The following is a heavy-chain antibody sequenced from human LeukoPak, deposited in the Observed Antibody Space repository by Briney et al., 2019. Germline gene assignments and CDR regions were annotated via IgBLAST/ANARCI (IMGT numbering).Heavy chain of an antibody. CDR3: AKERGCTNGVCDKRYYYYYYMDV. D-gene: IGHD2-8*01. CDR2: FDPEDGET. J-gene: IGHJ6*03. V-gene: IGHV1-24*01. CDR1: GYTLTELS. Sequence: ASVKVSCKVSGYTLTELSMHWVRHAPGKGLEWRGGFDPEDGETIYAQKFQGRVTMTEDTSTDTAYMELSSLRSEDTAVYYCAKERGCTNGVCDKRYYYYYYMDVWGKGTTVTVSS.